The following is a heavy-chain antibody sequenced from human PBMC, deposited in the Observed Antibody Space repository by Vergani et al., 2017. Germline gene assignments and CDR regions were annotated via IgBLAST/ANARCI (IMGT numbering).Heavy chain of an antibody. CDR2: INAGNGNT. CDR3: ARDRGVVVTAPEFQH. CDR1: GYTFTSYA. J-gene: IGHJ1*01. Sequence: QVQLVQSGAEVKKPGASVKVSCKASGYTFTSYAMHWVRQAPGQRLEWMGWINAGNGNTKYSQKFQGRVTITRDTSASTAYMELSSLRSEDTALYYCARDRGVVVTAPEFQHWGQGTLVTVSS. D-gene: IGHD2-21*02. V-gene: IGHV1-3*01.